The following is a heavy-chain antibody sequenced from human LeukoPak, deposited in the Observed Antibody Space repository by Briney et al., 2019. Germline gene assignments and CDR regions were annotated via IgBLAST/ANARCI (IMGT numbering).Heavy chain of an antibody. J-gene: IGHJ4*02. D-gene: IGHD4-17*01. CDR2: IYSGGST. CDR3: ARGGYYGDYVGY. Sequence: PGGSLRPSCAASGFTVSSNYMSWVRQAPGKGLEWVSVIYSGGSTYYADSVKGRFTISRDNSKNTLYLQMNSLRAEDTAVYYCARGGYYGDYVGYWGQGTLVTVSS. CDR1: GFTVSSNY. V-gene: IGHV3-66*01.